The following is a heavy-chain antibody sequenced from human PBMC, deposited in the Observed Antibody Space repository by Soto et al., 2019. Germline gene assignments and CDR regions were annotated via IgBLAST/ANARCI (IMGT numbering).Heavy chain of an antibody. CDR3: ARGRTADSWSRYCREFDY. CDR2: IYYSGST. J-gene: IGHJ4*02. Sequence: QVQLQESGPGLVKPSETLSLACTMSGVSISSSDYYWGWIRQPPGKGLEWIGSIYYSGSTYYNPSLQSRVTIFVDTSKNQFSLKLSSVTAADTAVYYCARGRTADSWSRYCREFDYWGQGILVTVSS. D-gene: IGHD3-3*01. V-gene: IGHV4-39*01. CDR1: GVSISSSDYY.